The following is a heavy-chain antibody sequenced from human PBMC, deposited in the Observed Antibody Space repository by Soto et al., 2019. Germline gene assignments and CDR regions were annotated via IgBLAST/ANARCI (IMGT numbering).Heavy chain of an antibody. Sequence: QVQLQQWGAGLLKPSETLSLTCAVYGGSFSGYYWSWIRQPPGKGLEWIGEINHSRSTNYNPSLKSRVTISVDTSKNQFSLKLSSVTAADTAVYYCARVYYDILTGYYRGRYFDYWGQGTLVTVSS. V-gene: IGHV4-34*01. D-gene: IGHD3-9*01. CDR1: GGSFSGYY. J-gene: IGHJ4*02. CDR2: INHSRST. CDR3: ARVYYDILTGYYRGRYFDY.